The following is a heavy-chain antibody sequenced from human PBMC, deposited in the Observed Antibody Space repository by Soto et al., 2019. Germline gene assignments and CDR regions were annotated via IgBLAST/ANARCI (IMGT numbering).Heavy chain of an antibody. J-gene: IGHJ4*03. Sequence: SETLSLTCTVYGGSISSYYWSWIRQPPGKGLEWIGYINYSGSTNYNPSLKSRVTISVDMSKNQSSLKLSSVTAADTAVYYCASHYRRRCSEWAIYPLFDDWGQGTLVTVSS. D-gene: IGHD3-3*01. CDR1: GGSISSYY. CDR2: INYSGST. V-gene: IGHV4-59*12. CDR3: ASHYRRRCSEWAIYPLFDD.